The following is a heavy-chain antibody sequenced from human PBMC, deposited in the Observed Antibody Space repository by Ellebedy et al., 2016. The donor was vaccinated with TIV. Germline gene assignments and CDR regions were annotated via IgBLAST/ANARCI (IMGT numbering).Heavy chain of an antibody. Sequence: AASVKVSCKASGYSFTGYYIHWVRQAPGQGLEWMGWINPDRGDTKYPQSFQVRVSMIRDTSSSTAYMELSGLTSDDTAIYYCAKDRFPYYDSSGTTGYFDCWGQGTLVTVSS. CDR1: GYSFTGYY. V-gene: IGHV1-2*02. D-gene: IGHD3-22*01. J-gene: IGHJ4*02. CDR3: AKDRFPYYDSSGTTGYFDC. CDR2: INPDRGDT.